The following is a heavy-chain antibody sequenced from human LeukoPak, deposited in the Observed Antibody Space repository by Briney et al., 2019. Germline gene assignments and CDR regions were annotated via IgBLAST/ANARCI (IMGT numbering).Heavy chain of an antibody. J-gene: IGHJ4*02. CDR3: ARGSYCSSTSCYLPFDY. D-gene: IGHD2-2*01. CDR2: IYCSGST. Sequence: SETLSLTCTVSGGSISSYYWSWIRQPPGKGLEWIGYIYCSGSTNYNPSLKSRVTISVDTSKNQFSLKLSSVTAADTAVYNCARGSYCSSTSCYLPFDYWGQGTLVTVSS. V-gene: IGHV4-59*08. CDR1: GGSISSYY.